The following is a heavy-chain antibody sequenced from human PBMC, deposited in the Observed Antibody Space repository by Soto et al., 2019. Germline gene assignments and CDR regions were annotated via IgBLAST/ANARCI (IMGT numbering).Heavy chain of an antibody. CDR2: SRNSANSYST. D-gene: IGHD5-12*01. CDR3: AGSGGHTFEF. J-gene: IGHJ4*02. V-gene: IGHV3-72*01. Sequence: ELQLVESGGGLVQPGGSLKLSCVGSGFAFSEFYVDWVRQGPGKGLEWVARSRNSANSYSTEYAPSVKGRFLSSRDNAGNSMSLQMNSLKIDDTAVYYCAGSGGHTFEFWGPGVPVTVSS. CDR1: GFAFSEFY.